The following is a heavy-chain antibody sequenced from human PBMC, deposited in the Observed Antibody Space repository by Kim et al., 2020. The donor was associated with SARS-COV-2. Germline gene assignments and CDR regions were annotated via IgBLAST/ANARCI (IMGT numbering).Heavy chain of an antibody. CDR3: AREGRFGEHYYYGMDV. CDR1: GFTFSSYS. CDR2: ISSSSYI. Sequence: GGSLRLSCAASGFTFSSYSMNWVRQAPGKGLEWVSSISSSSYIYYADSVKGRFTISRDNAKNSLYLQMNSLRAEDTAVYYCAREGRFGEHYYYGMDVWGQGTTVTVSS. V-gene: IGHV3-21*01. J-gene: IGHJ6*02. D-gene: IGHD3-10*01.